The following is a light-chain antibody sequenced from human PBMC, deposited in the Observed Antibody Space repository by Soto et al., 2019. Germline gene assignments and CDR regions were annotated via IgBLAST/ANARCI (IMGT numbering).Light chain of an antibody. CDR3: QQYDSYSGT. CDR2: KTS. J-gene: IGKJ1*01. Sequence: DIQMTQSPSTLSASVGDRVTITCGASQTISSWLAWYQQKPGKAPKLLIYKTSSLDSGVPSRFSGSGSGTEFTLTISGLQADDFATYYCQQYDSYSGTFGQGTKVDIK. V-gene: IGKV1-5*03. CDR1: QTISSW.